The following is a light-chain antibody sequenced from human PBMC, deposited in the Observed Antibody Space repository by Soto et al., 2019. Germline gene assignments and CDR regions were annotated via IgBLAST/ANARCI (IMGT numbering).Light chain of an antibody. CDR3: QSYDSSLNVVV. Sequence: QSVLTQPPSVSGAPGQRVTISCTGSSSNIGAGYDVHWYQQLPGTAPKLLIPGSNNRPSGVPDRFSGSKSGTSASLAITGLQAEDEADYYCQSYDSSLNVVVFGGGTKLTVL. V-gene: IGLV1-40*01. CDR2: GSN. J-gene: IGLJ2*01. CDR1: SSNIGAGYD.